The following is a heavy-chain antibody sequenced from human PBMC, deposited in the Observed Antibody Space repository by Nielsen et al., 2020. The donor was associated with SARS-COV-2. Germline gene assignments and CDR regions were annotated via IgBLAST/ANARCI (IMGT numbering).Heavy chain of an antibody. J-gene: IGHJ4*02. CDR2: INPGSGKT. CDR1: GYTFTSYG. D-gene: IGHD1-26*01. V-gene: IGHV1-46*01. CDR3: ARDRIQAGGEIPVN. Sequence: ASVKVSCKASGYTFTSYGISWVRQAPGQGLEWMGIINPGSGKTSYPHSFQDRVTLTRDTSTTTVYMELTSLTSEDTAFYYCARDRIQAGGEIPVNWGQGTLVTVSS.